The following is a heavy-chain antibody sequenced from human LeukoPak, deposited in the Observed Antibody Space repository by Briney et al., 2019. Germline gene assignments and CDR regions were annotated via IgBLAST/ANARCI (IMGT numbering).Heavy chain of an antibody. CDR3: ARWGYTNGWYYFEN. V-gene: IGHV3-7*01. Sequence: GGSLRLSCAASGFTFINYWMDWVRQAPGKGLEWVANIKQDGSETYYVDSVKGRFTISRDNAKSSLFLHMNSLRAEDTAVYYCARWGYTNGWYYFENWGQGTLVTVSS. J-gene: IGHJ4*02. D-gene: IGHD6-19*01. CDR2: IKQDGSET. CDR1: GFTFINYW.